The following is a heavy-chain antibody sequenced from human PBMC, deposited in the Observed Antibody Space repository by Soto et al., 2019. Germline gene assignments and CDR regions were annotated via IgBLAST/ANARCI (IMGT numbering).Heavy chain of an antibody. CDR3: ARGDCSGGSCYHRNYYYYGMDV. V-gene: IGHV4-34*01. CDR1: GGSFSGYY. J-gene: IGHJ6*02. Sequence: QVQLQQWGAGLLKPSETLSLTCAVYGGSFSGYYWSWIRQPPGKGLEWIGEINHSGSTNYNPSLKRRVTISVDTSKNQFSLKLSSVTAADTAVYYCARGDCSGGSCYHRNYYYYGMDVWGQGTTVTVSS. D-gene: IGHD2-15*01. CDR2: INHSGST.